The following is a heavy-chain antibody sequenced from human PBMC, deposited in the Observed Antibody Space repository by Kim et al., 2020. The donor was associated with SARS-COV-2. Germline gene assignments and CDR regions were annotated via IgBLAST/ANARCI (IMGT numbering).Heavy chain of an antibody. Sequence: ASVKVSCKASGYTFTGYYMYWVRQAPGQGLEWMGRINPKSGGTNYAQKFQGRVTMTRDTSISTAYMELSSLTSDDTAVYYCAKPLGGIYGMDVWGQGTTVTVSS. CDR1: GYTFTGYY. CDR2: INPKSGGT. CDR3: AKPLGGIYGMDV. V-gene: IGHV1-2*06. D-gene: IGHD3-16*01. J-gene: IGHJ6*02.